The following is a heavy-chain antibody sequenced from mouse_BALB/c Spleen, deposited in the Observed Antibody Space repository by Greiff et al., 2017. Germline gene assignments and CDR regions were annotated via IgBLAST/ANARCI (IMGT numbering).Heavy chain of an antibody. CDR1: GYSITSGYY. Sequence: EVQLVESGPGLVKPSQSLSLTCSVTGYSITSGYYWNWIRQFPGNKLEWMGYISYDGSNNYNPSLKNRISITRDTSKNQFFLKLNSVTTEDTATYYCARDLRDYGYNLFDYWGQGTTLTVSS. CDR2: ISYDGSN. V-gene: IGHV3-6*02. CDR3: ARDLRDYGYNLFDY. J-gene: IGHJ2*01. D-gene: IGHD1-2*01.